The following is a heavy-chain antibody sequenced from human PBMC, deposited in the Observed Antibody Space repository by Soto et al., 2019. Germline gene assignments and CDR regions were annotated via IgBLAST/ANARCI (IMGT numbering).Heavy chain of an antibody. CDR3: ARDIRCPAPVRGVTADYFDI. J-gene: IGHJ3*02. Sequence: QVQLVQSGAEVKKPGSSVKVSCKASGGTFSSYAISWVRQAPGQGLEWMGGIIPIFGTANYAQKFQGRVTITADESTSTAYMELSRLRSEDTAVYYCARDIRCPAPVRGVTADYFDIWGQGTMVTVSS. D-gene: IGHD3-10*01. CDR1: GGTFSSYA. CDR2: IIPIFGTA. V-gene: IGHV1-69*01.